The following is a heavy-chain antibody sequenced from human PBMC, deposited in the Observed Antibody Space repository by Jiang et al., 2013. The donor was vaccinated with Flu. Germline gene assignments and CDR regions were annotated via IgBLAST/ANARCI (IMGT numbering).Heavy chain of an antibody. CDR1: GGSFSGYY. Sequence: LLKPSETLSLTCAVYGGSFSGYYWSWIRQPPGKGLEWIGEINHSGSTNYNPSLKSRVTISVDTSKNQFSLKLSSVTAADTAVYYCARKGYLQLWLFPFDYWGQGTLVTVSS. CDR2: INHSGST. J-gene: IGHJ4*02. CDR3: ARKGYLQLWLFPFDY. D-gene: IGHD5-18*01. V-gene: IGHV4-34*01.